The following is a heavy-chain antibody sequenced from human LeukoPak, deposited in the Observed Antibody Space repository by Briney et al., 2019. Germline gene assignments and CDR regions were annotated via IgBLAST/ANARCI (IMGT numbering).Heavy chain of an antibody. CDR3: ARVVVVAATSAFDI. CDR2: IYYSGST. D-gene: IGHD2-15*01. V-gene: IGHV4-59*01. Sequence: SETLSLTCTVSGGSISSYYWSWIRQPPGKGLDWIGYIYYSGSTNYNPSLKSRVTISVGTSKNQFSLKLSSVTAADTAVYYCARVVVVAATSAFDIWGQGTMVTVSS. J-gene: IGHJ3*02. CDR1: GGSISSYY.